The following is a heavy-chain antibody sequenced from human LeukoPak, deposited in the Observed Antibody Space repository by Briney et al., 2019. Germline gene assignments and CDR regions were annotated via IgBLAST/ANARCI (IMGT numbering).Heavy chain of an antibody. Sequence: SVKVSCKASGGTFSSYAISWVRQAPGQGLEWMGGIIPIFGTANYAQKFQGRVTITADESTSTAYMELSSLRSEDTAVYYCARDTVYCSGGSCYSKWFDPWGQGTMVTVSS. CDR2: IIPIFGTA. D-gene: IGHD2-15*01. V-gene: IGHV1-69*13. CDR3: ARDTVYCSGGSCYSKWFDP. J-gene: IGHJ5*02. CDR1: GGTFSSYA.